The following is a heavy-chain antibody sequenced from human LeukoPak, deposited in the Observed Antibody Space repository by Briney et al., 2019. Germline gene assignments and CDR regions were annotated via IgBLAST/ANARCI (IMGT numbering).Heavy chain of an antibody. V-gene: IGHV3-15*01. CDR3: TTDRYYYDSSGYHYFDY. CDR1: GFTFSNAW. Sequence: PGGSLRLSCAASGFTFSNAWMSWIRQAPGKGLEWVGRIKSKTDGGTTDYAAPVKGRFTISRDDSKNTLYLQMNSLKTEDTAVYYCTTDRYYYDSSGYHYFDYWGQGTLVTVSS. D-gene: IGHD3-22*01. J-gene: IGHJ4*02. CDR2: IKSKTDGGTT.